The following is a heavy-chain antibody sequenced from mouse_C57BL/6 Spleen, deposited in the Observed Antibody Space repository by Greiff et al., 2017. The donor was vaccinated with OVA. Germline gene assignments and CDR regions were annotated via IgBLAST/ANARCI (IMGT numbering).Heavy chain of an antibody. Sequence: EVHLVESGPGLVKPSQSLSLTCSVTGYSITSGYYWNWIRQFPGNTLEWMGYISYDGSNNYNPSLKNRISITRDTSKNQFFLKLNSVTTEDTATYYCARDGDYDYFDYWGQGTTLTVSS. CDR2: ISYDGSN. V-gene: IGHV3-6*01. J-gene: IGHJ2*01. CDR3: ARDGDYDYFDY. D-gene: IGHD2-4*01. CDR1: GYSITSGYY.